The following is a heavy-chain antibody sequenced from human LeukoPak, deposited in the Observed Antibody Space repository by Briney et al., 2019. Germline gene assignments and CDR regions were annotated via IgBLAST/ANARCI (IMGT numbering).Heavy chain of an antibody. J-gene: IGHJ4*02. CDR3: ARVGYGDHAFDY. CDR1: GGSISSGDYY. Sequence: SETLSLTCTVSGGSISSGDYYWSWIRQPPGKGLEWIGYIYYSGSTYYNPSLKSRVTISVDTSKNQFSLKLSSVTAADTAVYYCARVGYGDHAFDYWGQGTLVTISS. V-gene: IGHV4-30-4*01. CDR2: IYYSGST. D-gene: IGHD4-17*01.